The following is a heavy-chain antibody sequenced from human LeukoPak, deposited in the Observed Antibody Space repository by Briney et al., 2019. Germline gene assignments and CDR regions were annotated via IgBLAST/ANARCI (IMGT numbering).Heavy chain of an antibody. Sequence: GASVKVSCKASGYTFTSYGISWVRQAPGQGLEWMGWISAYNGNTNYAQKLQGRVTMTTDTSTSTAYMELRSLRSDDTAVYYCARALRGYCSSTSCLIFDYWGQGTLVTVSS. CDR2: ISAYNGNT. CDR1: GYTFTSYG. V-gene: IGHV1-18*01. J-gene: IGHJ4*02. CDR3: ARALRGYCSSTSCLIFDY. D-gene: IGHD2-2*01.